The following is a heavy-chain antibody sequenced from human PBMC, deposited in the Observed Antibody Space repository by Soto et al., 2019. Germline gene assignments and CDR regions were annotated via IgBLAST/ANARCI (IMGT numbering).Heavy chain of an antibody. CDR3: ARDGNGDYDAFDI. Sequence: QVQLVESGGGVVQPGRSLRLSCAASGFTFSSYGMHWVRQAPGKGLEWVAVIWYDGSNKYYADSVKGRFTIARDNSKNSLYLQMNSLRAEDTAVYYCARDGNGDYDAFDIWGQGTMVTVAS. V-gene: IGHV3-33*01. J-gene: IGHJ3*02. CDR1: GFTFSSYG. CDR2: IWYDGSNK. D-gene: IGHD4-17*01.